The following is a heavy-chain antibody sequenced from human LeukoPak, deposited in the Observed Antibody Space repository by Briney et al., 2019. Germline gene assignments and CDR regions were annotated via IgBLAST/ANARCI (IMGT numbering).Heavy chain of an antibody. CDR2: ISYDGSNK. J-gene: IGHJ4*02. D-gene: IGHD3-16*01. CDR3: ATASTTFGGKIDY. CDR1: GFTFSSYA. Sequence: GGSLRLSCAASGFTFSSYAMHWVRQAPGKGLEWVAVISYDGSNKYYAESVKGRFTISRDNSKNTLYLQMNSLRAEDTAVYYCATASTTFGGKIDYWGQGTLVTVSS. V-gene: IGHV3-30*04.